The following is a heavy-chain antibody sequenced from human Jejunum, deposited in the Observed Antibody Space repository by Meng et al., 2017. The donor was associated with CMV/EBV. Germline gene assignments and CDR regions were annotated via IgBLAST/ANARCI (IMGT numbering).Heavy chain of an antibody. CDR3: TRDQPPLTGTHRWCDP. CDR1: GDSVSSNSAC. V-gene: IGHV6-1*01. D-gene: IGHD1-7*01. Sequence: QVQLQQSGPGLVKLSQTLSLTCAISGDSVSSNSACWNWIRQSPSRGLEWLGRTYYKKSRWYSDYADSVKGRITINPDTSKNQFSLQLYSVTPEDTATYYCTRDQPPLTGTHRWCDPWGQGTLVTVSS. CDR2: TYYKKSRWYS. J-gene: IGHJ5*02.